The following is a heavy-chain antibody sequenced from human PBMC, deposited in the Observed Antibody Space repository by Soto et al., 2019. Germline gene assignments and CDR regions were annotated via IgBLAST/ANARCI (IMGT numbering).Heavy chain of an antibody. J-gene: IGHJ5*02. V-gene: IGHV3-30-3*01. CDR2: ISYPGANQ. Sequence: QVRLVESGGGAVQPGDSLRLSCDAAGFTFSTYALHWVRQAPGTGLEWVAFISYPGANQYYADSVKGRFTVSRDNSKNIAALQMTSLKPDDSAVYSGARDAFLHSRGAYYDPWGQGTLVTVSS. CDR3: ARDAFLHSRGAYYDP. CDR1: GFTFSTYA. D-gene: IGHD3-16*01.